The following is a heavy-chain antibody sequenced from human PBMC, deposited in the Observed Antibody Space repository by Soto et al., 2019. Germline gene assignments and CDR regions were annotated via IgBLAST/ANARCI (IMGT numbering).Heavy chain of an antibody. J-gene: IGHJ4*02. V-gene: IGHV3-30-3*01. CDR2: ISYDGSNK. Sequence: QVQLVESGGGVVQPGRSLRLSCAASGFTFSSYAMHWVRQAPGKGLEWVAVISYDGSNKYYADSVKGRFTISRDNSKNTLYLQMNSLRAEDTAVYNCARVGSGRELEREVGYWGQGTLVTVSS. D-gene: IGHD1-1*01. CDR3: ARVGSGRELEREVGY. CDR1: GFTFSSYA.